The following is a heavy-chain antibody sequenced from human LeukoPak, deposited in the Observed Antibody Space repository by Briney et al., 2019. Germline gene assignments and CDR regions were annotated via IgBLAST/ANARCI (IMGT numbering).Heavy chain of an antibody. D-gene: IGHD2-15*01. CDR3: ARCSGGSCYLPFDH. CDR2: ISAGNGNT. V-gene: IGHV1-18*01. CDR1: GYTFTSYG. J-gene: IGHJ4*02. Sequence: GASVKVSCKSSGYTFTSYGIRWVRQAPGQGLEWMGWISAGNGNTKYSQQKLQGRVTMTTDTSTSTAYMELRSLRSDDTAVYYCARCSGGSCYLPFDHWGQGTLVTVSS.